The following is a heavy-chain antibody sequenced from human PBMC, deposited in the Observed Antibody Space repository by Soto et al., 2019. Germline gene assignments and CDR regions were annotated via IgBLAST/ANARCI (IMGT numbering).Heavy chain of an antibody. CDR3: ARGISSWYYFDY. J-gene: IGHJ4*02. CDR2: IYYSGST. D-gene: IGHD6-13*01. CDR1: GGSISSSSYY. V-gene: IGHV4-39*01. Sequence: QLQESGPGLVKPSETLSLTCTVSGGSISSSSYYWGWIRQPPGKGLEWIGSIYYSGSTYYNPSLKSRVTISVDTSKNQFSLKLSSVTAADTAVYYCARGISSWYYFDYWGQGTLVTVSS.